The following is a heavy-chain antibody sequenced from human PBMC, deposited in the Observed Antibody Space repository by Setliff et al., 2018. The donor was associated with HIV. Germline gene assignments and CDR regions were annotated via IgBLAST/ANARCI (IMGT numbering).Heavy chain of an antibody. Sequence: SVKVSCKASGGTFSSYAISWVRQAPGQGLEWMGGIIPIFGTANYAQKFQGRVTITTDESTSTAYMELSSLRSEDTAVYYCARDDNWGIHLDYGGQGTLVTVSS. J-gene: IGHJ4*02. V-gene: IGHV1-69*05. CDR2: IIPIFGTA. CDR1: GGTFSSYA. D-gene: IGHD7-27*01. CDR3: ARDDNWGIHLDY.